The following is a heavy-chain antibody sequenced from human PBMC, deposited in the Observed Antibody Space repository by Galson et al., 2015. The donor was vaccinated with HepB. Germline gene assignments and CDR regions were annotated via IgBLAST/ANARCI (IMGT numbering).Heavy chain of an antibody. V-gene: IGHV3-23*01. D-gene: IGHD6-13*01. CDR3: AKGEQQLVRGGNHAFDI. CDR1: GFTFSTYA. CDR2: ISGSGGST. J-gene: IGHJ3*02. Sequence: SLRLSCAASGFTFSTYAMNWVRQAPGKGLEWVSVISGSGGSTYYADSVKGRFTIYRDNSKNTLFLQMNSLRADDTAVYYCAKGEQQLVRGGNHAFDIWGQGTMVTVSS.